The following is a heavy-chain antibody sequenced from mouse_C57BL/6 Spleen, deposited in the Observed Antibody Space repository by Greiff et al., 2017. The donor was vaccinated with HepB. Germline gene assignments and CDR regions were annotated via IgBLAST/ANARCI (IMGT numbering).Heavy chain of an antibody. CDR3: ARRGGPGGYWYFDV. CDR2: IYPGSGST. D-gene: IGHD4-1*01. CDR1: GYTFTSYW. J-gene: IGHJ1*03. Sequence: QVQLQQPGAELVKPGASVKMSCKASGYTFTSYWITWVKQRPGQGLEWIGDIYPGSGSTNYNEKFKSKATLTVDTSSSTAYMQLSSLTSEDSAVYYCARRGGPGGYWYFDVWGTGTTVTVSS. V-gene: IGHV1-55*01.